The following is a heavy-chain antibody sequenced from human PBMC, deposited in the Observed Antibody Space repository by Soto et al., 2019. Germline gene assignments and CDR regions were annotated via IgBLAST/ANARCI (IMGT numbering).Heavy chain of an antibody. D-gene: IGHD1-7*01. CDR1: GFTFSSYA. Sequence: GGSLRLSCAASGFTFSSYAMSWVRQAPGKGLEWVSAISGSGGSTYYADSVKGRFTITRDNSKNTLYLQMNSLRAEDTAVYYFANSVPGSTRGGVNWFDPWGQGTLVTVSS. CDR3: ANSVPGSTRGGVNWFDP. J-gene: IGHJ5*02. CDR2: ISGSGGST. V-gene: IGHV3-23*01.